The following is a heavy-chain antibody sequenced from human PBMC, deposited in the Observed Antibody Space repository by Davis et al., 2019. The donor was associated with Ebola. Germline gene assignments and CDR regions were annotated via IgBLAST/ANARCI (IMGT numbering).Heavy chain of an antibody. J-gene: IGHJ6*02. V-gene: IGHV4-30-4*01. CDR3: ARYYYDSSGWGYYYYGMDV. CDR2: IYYSGST. CDR1: GGSISSGDYY. Sequence: SETLSLTCTVSGGSISSGDYYWSWIRQPPGKGLEWIGYIYYSGSTYYNPSLKSRVTISVDTSKNQFSLKLSSVTAADTAVYYCARYYYDSSGWGYYYYGMDVWGQGTTVTVSS. D-gene: IGHD3-22*01.